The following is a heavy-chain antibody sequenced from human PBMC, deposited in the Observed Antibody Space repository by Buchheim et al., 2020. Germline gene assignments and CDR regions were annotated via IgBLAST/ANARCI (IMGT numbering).Heavy chain of an antibody. Sequence: EVQLVESGGGLVRPGESLRLSCAGSGFIFNSYWMSWVRQAPGKGLEWVASIKQDGSEEYYGDSVKGRFTIFRDNDKHSLYLQMNSLRTEDTAVYYCAREPNIAVVSHFDWWGQGTL. CDR1: GFIFNSYW. J-gene: IGHJ4*02. V-gene: IGHV3-7*01. CDR3: AREPNIAVVSHFDW. CDR2: IKQDGSEE. D-gene: IGHD6-19*01.